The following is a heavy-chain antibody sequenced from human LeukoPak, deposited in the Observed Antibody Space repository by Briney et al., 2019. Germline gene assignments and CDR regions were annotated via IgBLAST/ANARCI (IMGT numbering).Heavy chain of an antibody. V-gene: IGHV3-23*01. Sequence: GGSLRLSCAASGFTFSSYAMSWVRQAPGKGLEWVSGITGSGGSTYYADSVKGRFTISRDNSKNTLYLQMNSLRAEDTAVYYCAKGKRITIFGVLRGGSDWFDPWGQGTLVTVSS. CDR1: GFTFSSYA. D-gene: IGHD3-3*01. CDR3: AKGKRITIFGVLRGGSDWFDP. J-gene: IGHJ5*02. CDR2: ITGSGGST.